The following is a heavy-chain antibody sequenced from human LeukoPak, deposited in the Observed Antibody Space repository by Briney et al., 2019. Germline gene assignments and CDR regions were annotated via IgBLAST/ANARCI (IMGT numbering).Heavy chain of an antibody. D-gene: IGHD6-19*01. CDR1: GGTFSSYA. Sequence: GSSVKVSCKASGGTFSSYAISWVRQAPGQGLEWMGGIIPIFGTANYAQKFQGRVTITTDESTSTAYMELSSLRSEDTAVYYCAREQLIAVAGLGYFDYWGQGTLVTVSS. J-gene: IGHJ4*02. CDR3: AREQLIAVAGLGYFDY. CDR2: IIPIFGTA. V-gene: IGHV1-69*05.